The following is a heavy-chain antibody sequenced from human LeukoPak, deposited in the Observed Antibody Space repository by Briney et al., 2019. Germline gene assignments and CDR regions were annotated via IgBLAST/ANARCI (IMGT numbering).Heavy chain of an antibody. CDR1: GYTFTGYY. Sequence: ASVKVSCKASGYTFTGYYMHWVRQAPGQGLEWMGRINPNSGGTNYAQKFQGRVTMTRDTSISTAYMELSRRRSDDTAVYYCARDLKGVVINWFDPWGQGTLVTVSS. CDR3: ARDLKGVVINWFDP. D-gene: IGHD4-23*01. CDR2: INPNSGGT. V-gene: IGHV1-2*06. J-gene: IGHJ5*02.